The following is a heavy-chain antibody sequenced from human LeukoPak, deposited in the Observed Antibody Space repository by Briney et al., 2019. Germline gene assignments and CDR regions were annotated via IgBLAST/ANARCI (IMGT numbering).Heavy chain of an antibody. CDR1: GYSFTNYW. CDR2: IYPGDSDT. J-gene: IGHJ4*02. Sequence: PGESLKISCKGSGYSFTNYWIGWVRQMPGQGLEWMGIIYPGDSDTRYSPSFEGQVTISADKSISTAYPQWSGLKASDTAIYYCARLYGRYFDYWGQGTLVTVSS. D-gene: IGHD3-10*01. CDR3: ARLYGRYFDY. V-gene: IGHV5-51*01.